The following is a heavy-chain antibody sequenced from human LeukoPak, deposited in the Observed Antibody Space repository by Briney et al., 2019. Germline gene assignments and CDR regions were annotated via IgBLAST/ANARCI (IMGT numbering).Heavy chain of an antibody. CDR3: ARAFEAAGTLS. Sequence: SETLSLTCAVYGGSFSGYYWSWIRQPPGKGLEWIGEINHSGSTNYNPSLKSRVTISVDTSKNQFSLKLSSVTAADTAVYYCARAFEAAGTLSWGQGTLVTVSS. J-gene: IGHJ4*02. V-gene: IGHV4-34*01. CDR1: GGSFSGYY. CDR2: INHSGST. D-gene: IGHD6-13*01.